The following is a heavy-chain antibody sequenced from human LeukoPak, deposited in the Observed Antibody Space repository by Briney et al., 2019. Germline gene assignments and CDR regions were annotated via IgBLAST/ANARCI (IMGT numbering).Heavy chain of an antibody. CDR1: GGSFSGYY. V-gene: IGHV4-34*12. CDR2: IIHRGSP. D-gene: IGHD2-2*01. Sequence: SETLSLTCAVYGGSFSGYYWSWIRQAPGKGLEWIGEIIHRGSPKYNPSLKSRVTISEHTSKNQFSLKLSSVTAADTAVYYCAISTSGYYYYMDVWGKGTTVTVSS. CDR3: AISTSGYYYYMDV. J-gene: IGHJ6*03.